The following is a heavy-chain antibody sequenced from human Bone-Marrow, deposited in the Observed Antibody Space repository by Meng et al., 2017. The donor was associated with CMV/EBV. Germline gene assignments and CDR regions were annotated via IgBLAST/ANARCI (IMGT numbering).Heavy chain of an antibody. CDR2: IYYSGST. CDR3: ARASRGSYYYYGMDV. Sequence: SATLSLSCTVSGGSISSYYWSWIRQPPGKGLEWIGYIYYSGSTNYNPSLKSRFTISVDTSKNQFSLKLSSVTAADTAVYYCARASRGSYYYYGMDVWGQGTTVTVSS. CDR1: GGSISSYY. J-gene: IGHJ6*02. V-gene: IGHV4-59*01.